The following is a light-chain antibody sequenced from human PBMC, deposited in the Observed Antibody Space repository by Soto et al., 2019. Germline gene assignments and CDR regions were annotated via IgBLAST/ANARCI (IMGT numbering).Light chain of an antibody. V-gene: IGKV1-5*03. CDR2: KAS. Sequence: DIQVTQSPSTLSASVGDRVTISCRASQNINDLLAWYQQKSGKAPKVLIYKASSLESGVPSRFSGSGSGTEFTLTIISLQTEDFATYYCQQYGANSPWTFGQGTKVEIK. J-gene: IGKJ1*01. CDR1: QNINDL. CDR3: QQYGANSPWT.